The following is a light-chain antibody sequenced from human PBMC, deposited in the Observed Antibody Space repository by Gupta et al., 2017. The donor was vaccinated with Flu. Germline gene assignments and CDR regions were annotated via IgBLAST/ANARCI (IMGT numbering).Light chain of an antibody. V-gene: IGLV2-14*01. Sequence: TSSDVGGYNYVSWYQHHPGKSPNLMIYEVINRPSGVSNRFSGSKSGNTASLTISGLQAEDEADYYCSSYTSSNSLEFGGGTKLTVL. CDR2: EVI. J-gene: IGLJ3*02. CDR1: SSDVGGYNY. CDR3: SSYTSSNSLE.